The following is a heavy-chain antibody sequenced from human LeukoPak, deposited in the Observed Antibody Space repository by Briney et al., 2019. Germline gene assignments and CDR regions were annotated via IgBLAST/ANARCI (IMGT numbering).Heavy chain of an antibody. V-gene: IGHV4-59*01. J-gene: IGHJ6*03. Sequence: SETLSLTCTVSGGSFSSYYWSWIRQPPGKGLEWIGYIYYSGSTNYNPSLKSRVTISVDTSKNQFSLKLSSVTAADTAVYYCARGGVVWEVAYMDVWGKGTTVTISS. D-gene: IGHD2-8*02. CDR1: GGSFSSYY. CDR2: IYYSGST. CDR3: ARGGVVWEVAYMDV.